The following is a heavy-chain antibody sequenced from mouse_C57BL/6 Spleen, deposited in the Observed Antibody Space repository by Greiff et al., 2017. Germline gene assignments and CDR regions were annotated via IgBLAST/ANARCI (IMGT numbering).Heavy chain of an antibody. D-gene: IGHD2-10*01. CDR1: GFTFSDYG. V-gene: IGHV5-17*01. CDR2: ISSGSSTI. Sequence: EVQRVESGGGLVKPGGSLKLSCAASGFTFSDYGMNWVRQAPEKGLEWVAYISSGSSTIYYADTVKGRFTISRDNAKNTLFLQMTSLRSEDTAMYYCARTYSSMDYWGQGTSVTVSS. J-gene: IGHJ4*01. CDR3: ARTYSSMDY.